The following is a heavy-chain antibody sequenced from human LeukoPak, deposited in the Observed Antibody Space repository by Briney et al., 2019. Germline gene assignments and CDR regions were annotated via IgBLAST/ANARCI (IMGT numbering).Heavy chain of an antibody. CDR1: GGSISSGSYY. J-gene: IGHJ6*03. Sequence: PSETLSLTCTVSGGSISSGSYYWSWIRQPAGKGLEWIGRIYTSGSTNYNPSLKSRVTISVATSKNQFSLKVTSLTAADTAVYYCARVGYHLLYAYYYYYLDVWGKGTTVTVSS. V-gene: IGHV4-61*02. CDR2: IYTSGST. D-gene: IGHD2-2*02. CDR3: ARVGYHLLYAYYYYYLDV.